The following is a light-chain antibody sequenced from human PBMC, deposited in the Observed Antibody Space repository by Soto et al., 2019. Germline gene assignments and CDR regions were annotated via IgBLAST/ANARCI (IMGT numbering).Light chain of an antibody. Sequence: QAVVTQEPSLTVSPGGTVTLTCGSSTGAVTSNHHPYWFQQKAGQAPRTLIYDTSNKHSWTPARFSGSLLGDKADLTLSGVQPEDEAQYYCLLSDYAARLFGGGSNLTVL. V-gene: IGLV7-46*01. CDR1: TGAVTSNHH. J-gene: IGLJ2*01. CDR2: DTS. CDR3: LLSDYAARL.